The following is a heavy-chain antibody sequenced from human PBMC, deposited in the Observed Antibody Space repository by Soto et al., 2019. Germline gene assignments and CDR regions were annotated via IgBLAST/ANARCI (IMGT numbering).Heavy chain of an antibody. V-gene: IGHV1-18*01. CDR3: ARVTHNSSWHWCYSTDYYYDGMDV. J-gene: IGHJ6*02. Sequence: ASVKVSCKTSGYTFTSSGISWVRQAPGQGLEWMGWISAYNGNTNYAQKLQGRVTMTTDTSTSTAYMELRSLRSDDTAVYYCARVTHNSSWHWCYSTDYYYDGMDVWGQGTTVTVSS. CDR2: ISAYNGNT. CDR1: GYTFTSSG. D-gene: IGHD6-13*01.